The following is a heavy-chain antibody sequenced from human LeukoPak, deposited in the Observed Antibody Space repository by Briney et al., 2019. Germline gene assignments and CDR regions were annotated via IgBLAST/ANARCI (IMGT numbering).Heavy chain of an antibody. Sequence: SETLSLTCTVSGYSISSGYYWGWIRQPPGKGLEWIGSIYHGGSTDYNPSLKSRVTISVVPSKNQFSLKLSSVTAADTAVYYCARGWNKGSSGYKNWFDPWGQGTLVTVSS. CDR2: IYHGGST. J-gene: IGHJ5*02. CDR1: GYSISSGYY. CDR3: ARGWNKGSSGYKNWFDP. V-gene: IGHV4-38-2*02. D-gene: IGHD3-22*01.